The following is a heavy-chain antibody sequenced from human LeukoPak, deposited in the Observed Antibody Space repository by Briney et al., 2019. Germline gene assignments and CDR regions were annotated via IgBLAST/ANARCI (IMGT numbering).Heavy chain of an antibody. V-gene: IGHV3-7*03. Sequence: GGSLRLSCAASGFTFRNNWMTWVRQAPGKGLEWVAHIKEDGSAQNYIDSVKGRFTISRDNAKNSLYLQMNSLRAEDTAIYYCAIAYGMDVWGQGTTVTVSS. CDR2: IKEDGSAQ. CDR1: GFTFRNNW. CDR3: AIAYGMDV. J-gene: IGHJ6*02.